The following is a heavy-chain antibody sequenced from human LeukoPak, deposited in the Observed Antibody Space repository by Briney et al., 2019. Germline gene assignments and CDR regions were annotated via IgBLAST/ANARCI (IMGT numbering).Heavy chain of an antibody. CDR1: GYTFTSYG. J-gene: IGHJ3*02. CDR3: AADYYDSSGAFDI. CDR2: ISVYNGNT. D-gene: IGHD3-22*01. V-gene: IGHV1-18*01. Sequence: ASVKVSCKASGYTFTSYGITWVRQAPGQGLEWMGWISVYNGNTNYAQKAQGRVTMTTDTSTSTAYMDLRSLRSEDTAVYYCAADYYDSSGAFDIWGQGTMVTVSS.